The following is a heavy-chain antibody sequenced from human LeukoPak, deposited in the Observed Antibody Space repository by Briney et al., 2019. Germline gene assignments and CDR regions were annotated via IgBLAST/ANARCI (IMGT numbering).Heavy chain of an antibody. Sequence: SETLSLTCTVSGYSISSGYYWGWIRQHPGKGLEWIGYIYYSGSTYYNPSLKSRVTISVDTSKNQFSLKLSSVTAADTAVYYCARDSSQMDTAMVTVFDYWGQGTLVTVSA. CDR2: IYYSGST. CDR1: GYSISSGYY. J-gene: IGHJ4*02. CDR3: ARDSSQMDTAMVTVFDY. V-gene: IGHV4-31*03. D-gene: IGHD5-18*01.